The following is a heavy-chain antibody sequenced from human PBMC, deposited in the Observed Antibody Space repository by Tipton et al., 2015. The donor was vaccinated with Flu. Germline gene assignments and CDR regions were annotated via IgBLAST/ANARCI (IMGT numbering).Heavy chain of an antibody. J-gene: IGHJ3*02. Sequence: TLSLTCTVSGGSVSPYYWNWVRQSPGKGLEWIGYIYYRGTTGYNPSLKSRVTISEDTPKNQFSLKLSSVTAADTAVYYCARDRGDGYNDDAFDIWGQGTMVTVSS. D-gene: IGHD5-24*01. CDR1: GGSVSPYY. CDR2: IYYRGTT. CDR3: ARDRGDGYNDDAFDI. V-gene: IGHV4-59*02.